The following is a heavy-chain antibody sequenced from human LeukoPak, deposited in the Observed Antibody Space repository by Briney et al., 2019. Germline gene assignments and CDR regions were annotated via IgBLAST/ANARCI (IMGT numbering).Heavy chain of an antibody. CDR3: ARDREQQLVRFYNAFDI. CDR1: GGSISTNGYY. J-gene: IGHJ3*02. Sequence: PSETLSLTCSVSGGSISTNGYYWGWVRQPPGKGLQWIASISYSGRTSYNPSLKSRVTISVDTSKNQFSLKLTSVTAADTAMYYCARDREQQLVRFYNAFDIWGQGTMVTVSS. CDR2: ISYSGRT. D-gene: IGHD6-13*01. V-gene: IGHV4-39*07.